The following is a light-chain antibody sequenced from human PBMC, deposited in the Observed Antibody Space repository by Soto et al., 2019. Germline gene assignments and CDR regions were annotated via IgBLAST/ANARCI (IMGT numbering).Light chain of an antibody. V-gene: IGLV2-14*03. J-gene: IGLJ2*01. Sequence: QSALTQPASVSGSPGQSITISCTGTSSDVGAYNYVSWYQQHPGKAPKLMIYDVSNRPSRVSNRFSGSKSGNTASLAISGLQAEDEADYYCSSFTSTNTHVVFGGGTQLTVL. CDR2: DVS. CDR3: SSFTSTNTHVV. CDR1: SSDVGAYNY.